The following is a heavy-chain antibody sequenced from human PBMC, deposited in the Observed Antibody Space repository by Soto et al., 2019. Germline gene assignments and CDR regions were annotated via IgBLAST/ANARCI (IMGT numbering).Heavy chain of an antibody. CDR3: AKVSVYYYGSGSYYNFWDY. J-gene: IGHJ4*02. Sequence: GGSLRLSCAASGFTFSSYAMSWVRQAPGKGLEWVSAISGSGGSTYYADSVKGRFTISRDNSKNTLYLQMNSLRAEDTAVYYCAKVSVYYYGSGSYYNFWDYWGQGTLVTVSS. D-gene: IGHD3-10*01. CDR1: GFTFSSYA. V-gene: IGHV3-23*01. CDR2: ISGSGGST.